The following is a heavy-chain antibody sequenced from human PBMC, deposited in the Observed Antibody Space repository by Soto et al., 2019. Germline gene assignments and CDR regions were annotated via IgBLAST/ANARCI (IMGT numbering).Heavy chain of an antibody. CDR3: ARAPYYYESSGYYYGDY. D-gene: IGHD3-22*01. CDR1: GYTFTSYG. V-gene: IGHV1-18*01. Sequence: QVQLVQSGAEVKKPGASVKVSCKASGYTFTSYGISWVRQAPGQGLEWMGWISAYNGNTNYAQKLQGRVTMTTDTSTSTAYMALRILRSDDTAVYYCARAPYYYESSGYYYGDYWGQGTLVTVSS. J-gene: IGHJ4*02. CDR2: ISAYNGNT.